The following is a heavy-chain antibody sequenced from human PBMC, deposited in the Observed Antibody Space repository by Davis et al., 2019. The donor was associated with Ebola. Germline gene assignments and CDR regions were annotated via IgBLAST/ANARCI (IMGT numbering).Heavy chain of an antibody. V-gene: IGHV4-39*07. Sequence: SETLSLTCTVSGASISSSSYYWVWIRQPPGKGLEWIGSIYYSGSTYYNPSLKSRVTISIDTSKKQISLNLTSVTAADTAVYYCARVGYDFWSGYSSDNWFDPWGQGTLATVSS. CDR3: ARVGYDFWSGYSSDNWFDP. J-gene: IGHJ5*02. CDR2: IYYSGST. D-gene: IGHD3-3*01. CDR1: GASISSSSYY.